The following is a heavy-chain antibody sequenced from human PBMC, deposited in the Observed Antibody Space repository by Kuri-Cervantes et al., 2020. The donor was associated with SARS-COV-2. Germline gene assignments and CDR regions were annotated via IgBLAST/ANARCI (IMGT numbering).Heavy chain of an antibody. J-gene: IGHJ4*02. CDR1: GYSFTRYY. D-gene: IGHD6-13*01. CDR2: INPSGGSP. CDR3: ARDLHSISWYPGNY. V-gene: IGHV1-46*03. Sequence: ASVKVSCKASGYSFTRYYMHWVRQAPGQGLEWMGIINPSGGSPSYAHYFQGRVTMTRDASTSTVYMELSSLRSEDTAVYYCARDLHSISWYPGNYWGQGTLVTVSS.